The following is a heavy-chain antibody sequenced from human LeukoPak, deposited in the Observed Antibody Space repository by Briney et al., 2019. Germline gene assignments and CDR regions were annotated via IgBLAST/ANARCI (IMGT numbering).Heavy chain of an antibody. CDR1: GGSIRSSNW. CDR2: IYYSGST. Sequence: SETLSLTCAVSGGSIRSSNWWSWVRQPPGKGLEWIGSIYYSGSTYYNPSLKSRVTISVDTSKNQFSLKLSSVTAADTAVYYCARVDSYSSSSGVYAFDIWGQGTMVTVSS. V-gene: IGHV4-4*02. J-gene: IGHJ3*02. D-gene: IGHD6-6*01. CDR3: ARVDSYSSSSGVYAFDI.